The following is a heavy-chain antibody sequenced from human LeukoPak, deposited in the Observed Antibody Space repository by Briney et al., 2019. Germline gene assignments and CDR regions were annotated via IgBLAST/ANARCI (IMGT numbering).Heavy chain of an antibody. J-gene: IGHJ4*02. V-gene: IGHV4-31*03. CDR2: IYYSGST. D-gene: IGHD6-19*01. Sequence: KPSETLSLTCTVSGGSISSGGYYWSCIRQHPGKGLEWIGYIYYSGSTYYNPSLKSRVTISVDTSKNQFSLKLSSVTAADTAVYYCARSSVAGTLGFDYWGQGTLVTVSS. CDR3: ARSSVAGTLGFDY. CDR1: GGSISSGGYY.